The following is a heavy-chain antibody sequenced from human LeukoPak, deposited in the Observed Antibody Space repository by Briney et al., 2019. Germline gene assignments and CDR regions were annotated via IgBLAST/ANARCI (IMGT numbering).Heavy chain of an antibody. CDR2: SKSQTDGGTT. CDR1: GFTFTNAW. D-gene: IGHD3-10*02. CDR3: TTLSYVGGY. Sequence: GGPLRLSCAASGFTFTNAWMSWVRQPPGKGLEWVGRSKSQTDGGTTDYAAPVKGRFTISRDDSKNTVYLQMNSLKTEDTAIYYCTTLSYVGGYWGQGTLVTVSS. J-gene: IGHJ4*02. V-gene: IGHV3-15*01.